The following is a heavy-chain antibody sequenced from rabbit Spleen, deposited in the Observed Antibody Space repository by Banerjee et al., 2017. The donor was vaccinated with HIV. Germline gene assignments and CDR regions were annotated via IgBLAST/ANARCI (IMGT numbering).Heavy chain of an antibody. CDR3: ARDTASSFSSYGMDL. CDR1: GFSFSSGYD. V-gene: IGHV1S45*01. D-gene: IGHD8-1*01. J-gene: IGHJ6*01. CDR2: IDAGSSGFT. Sequence: QEQLVESGGGLVQPEGSLTLTCKASGFSFSSGYDMCWVRQAPGKGLELIGCIDAGSSGFTYFASWAKGRFTISKTSSTTVTLQMTSLTAADTATYFCARDTASSFSSYGMDLWGPGTLVPS.